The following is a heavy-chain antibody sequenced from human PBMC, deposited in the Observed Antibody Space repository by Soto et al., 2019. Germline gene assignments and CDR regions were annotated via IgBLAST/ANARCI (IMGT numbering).Heavy chain of an antibody. CDR1: GGTFSNFA. Sequence: QVQLVQSGPEVKKPGSSVKVSCEASGGTFSNFAVNWVRQAPGQGLEWVGGIIPLFNVAKYAQKFEGRVTIVGDDCTSTAYMDLSSLRSDDTALYYCGATGRVVLGYGSKDTEGLDIWGQGAMATVSS. D-gene: IGHD2-15*01. V-gene: IGHV1-69*01. J-gene: IGHJ3*02. CDR2: IIPLFNVA. CDR3: GATGRVVLGYGSKDTEGLDI.